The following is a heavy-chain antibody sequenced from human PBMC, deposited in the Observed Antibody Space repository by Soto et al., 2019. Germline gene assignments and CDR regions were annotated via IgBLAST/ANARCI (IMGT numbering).Heavy chain of an antibody. J-gene: IGHJ4*02. Sequence: SETLSLTCTVSGGSISSGGYYWSWIHQHPGKGLEWIGYIYYSGSTYYNPSLKSRVTISVDTSKNQFSLKLSSVTAADTAVYYCARGRSYDFWSGYYMVDYFDYWGQGTLVTVSS. V-gene: IGHV4-31*03. CDR2: IYYSGST. CDR1: GGSISSGGYY. CDR3: ARGRSYDFWSGYYMVDYFDY. D-gene: IGHD3-3*01.